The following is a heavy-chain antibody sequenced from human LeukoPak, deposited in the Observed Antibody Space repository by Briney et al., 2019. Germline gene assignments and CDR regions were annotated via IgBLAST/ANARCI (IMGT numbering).Heavy chain of an antibody. Sequence: ASVKASCKASGYTFTSYDIDWVRQATGQGLEWMGWMNPNSGNTGYAQKFQGRVTMTRNTSISTAYMELSSLRSEDTAVYYCARVYSGSQSNWFDPWGQGTLVTVSS. CDR3: ARVYSGSQSNWFDP. CDR1: GYTFTSYD. CDR2: MNPNSGNT. V-gene: IGHV1-8*01. D-gene: IGHD1-26*01. J-gene: IGHJ5*02.